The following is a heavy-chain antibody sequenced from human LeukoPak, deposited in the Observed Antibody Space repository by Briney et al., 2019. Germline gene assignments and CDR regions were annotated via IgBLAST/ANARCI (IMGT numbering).Heavy chain of an antibody. V-gene: IGHV4-34*01. CDR2: INHSGST. CDR3: ARGPAAGTDY. CDR1: GGSFSGYY. D-gene: IGHD6-13*01. Sequence: PSETLSLTCAVYGGSFSGYYWSWIRQPPGKGLEWIGEINHSGSTNYNPSLESRVTISVDTSKNQFSLKLSSVTAADTAVYYCARGPAAGTDYWGQGTLVTVSS. J-gene: IGHJ4*02.